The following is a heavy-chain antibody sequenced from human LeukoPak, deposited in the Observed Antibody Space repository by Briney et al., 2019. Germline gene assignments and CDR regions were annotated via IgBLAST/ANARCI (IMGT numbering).Heavy chain of an antibody. V-gene: IGHV1-8*03. CDR2: MNPNSGST. CDR1: GYTFTSYD. CDR3: ARDRYVHDAFDI. D-gene: IGHD1-1*01. Sequence: GASVKVSCKASGYTFTSYDINWVRQATGQGLEWMGWMNPNSGSTGYAQKFQGRVTITRNTSISTAYMELRSLRSDDTAVYYCARDRYVHDAFDIWGQGTMVTVSS. J-gene: IGHJ3*02.